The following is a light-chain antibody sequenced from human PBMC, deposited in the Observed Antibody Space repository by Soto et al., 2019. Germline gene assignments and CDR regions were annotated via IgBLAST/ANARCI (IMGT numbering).Light chain of an antibody. CDR3: QQYYDYWT. CDR1: QSISNG. Sequence: DIPMTQSPSTLSASVGDRVTITCRASQSISNGLAWYQQKVGKAPKLLIYKASSLQRGVPSRFSGSGSGTEFTLTSSSLQPDDFATYHCQQYYDYWTFGQGTKVEIK. CDR2: KAS. J-gene: IGKJ1*01. V-gene: IGKV1-5*03.